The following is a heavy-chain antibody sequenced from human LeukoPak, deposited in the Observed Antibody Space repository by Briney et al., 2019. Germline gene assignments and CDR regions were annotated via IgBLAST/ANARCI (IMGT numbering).Heavy chain of an antibody. Sequence: GGSLRLSCVASGFDFNIYSMTWVRQAPGKGLEWVSYISGSGSPIYYGDSVKGRFTVSRDNAKNSLYLQMSSLRDEDTAVYYCARDHYSRNDYWGQGTLATVSS. J-gene: IGHJ4*02. CDR2: ISGSGSPI. V-gene: IGHV3-48*02. D-gene: IGHD6-13*01. CDR3: ARDHYSRNDY. CDR1: GFDFNIYS.